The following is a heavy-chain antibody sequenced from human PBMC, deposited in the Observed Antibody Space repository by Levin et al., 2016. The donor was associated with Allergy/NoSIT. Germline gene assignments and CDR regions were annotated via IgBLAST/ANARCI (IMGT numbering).Heavy chain of an antibody. D-gene: IGHD3-22*01. Sequence: SETLSLTCTVSGGSISSGGYYWSWIRQHPGKGLEWIGYIYYSGSTYYNPSLKSRVTISVDTSKNQFSLKLSSVTAADTAVYYCARSGDPEYYYDTAPSYFDYWGQGTLVTVSS. CDR2: IYYSGST. V-gene: IGHV4-31*03. CDR3: ARSGDPEYYYDTAPSYFDY. CDR1: GGSISSGGYY. J-gene: IGHJ4*02.